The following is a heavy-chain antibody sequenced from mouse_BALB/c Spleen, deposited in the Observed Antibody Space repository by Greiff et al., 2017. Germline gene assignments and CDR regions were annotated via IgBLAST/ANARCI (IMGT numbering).Heavy chain of an antibody. J-gene: IGHJ4*01. CDR1: GFTFSSFG. CDR2: ISSGSSTI. V-gene: IGHV5-17*02. CDR3: ARDDYGPYYAMDY. Sequence: EVQLVESGGGLVQPGGSRKLSCAASGFTFSSFGMHWVRQAPEKGLEWVAYISSGSSTIYYADTVKGRFTISRDNPKNTLFLQMTSLRSEDTAMYYCARDDYGPYYAMDYWGQGTSVTVSS. D-gene: IGHD2-4*01.